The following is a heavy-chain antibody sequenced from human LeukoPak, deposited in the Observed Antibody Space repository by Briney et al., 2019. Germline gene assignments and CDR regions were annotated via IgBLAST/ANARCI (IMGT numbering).Heavy chain of an antibody. CDR3: ARDGLEMATINRVFDY. J-gene: IGHJ4*02. Sequence: GGSLRLSCAASGFTFSSYGMHWVRQAPGKGLEWVAVIWYDGSNKYYADSVKGRFTISRDNSKNTLYLQMNSLRAEDTAVYYCARDGLEMATINRVFDYWGQGTLVTVSS. D-gene: IGHD5-24*01. CDR2: IWYDGSNK. V-gene: IGHV3-33*01. CDR1: GFTFSSYG.